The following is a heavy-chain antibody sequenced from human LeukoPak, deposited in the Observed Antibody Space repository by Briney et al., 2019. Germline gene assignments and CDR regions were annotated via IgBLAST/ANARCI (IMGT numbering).Heavy chain of an antibody. J-gene: IGHJ4*02. CDR2: INPNSGGT. D-gene: IGHD3-10*01. V-gene: IGHV1-2*02. CDR3: ARGRKYGSGNKYYFDY. Sequence: GASVKVSCKASGGTFSSYAISWVRQAPGQGLEWMGWINPNSGGTNYAQKFQGRVTMTRDTSISTAYMELSRLRSDDTAVYYCARGRKYGSGNKYYFDYWGQGTLVTVSS. CDR1: GGTFSSYA.